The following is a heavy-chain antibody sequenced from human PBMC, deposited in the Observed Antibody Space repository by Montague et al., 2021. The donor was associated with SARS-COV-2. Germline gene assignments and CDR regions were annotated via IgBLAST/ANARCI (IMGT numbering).Heavy chain of an antibody. CDR1: GGSRSNYY. CDR2: VNQSGTT. CDR3: ARGRRRVVVPGAGPAGRAFDI. V-gene: IGHV4-34*01. J-gene: IGHJ3*02. Sequence: SETLSLTCAISGGSRSNYYWSWIRQPPGKGLEWIGEVNQSGTTIYNPSVKSGVTISEDTSKNQFYLRLNSVTAADTAVYYCARGRRRVVVPGAGPAGRAFDIWGQGTMVTVSS. D-gene: IGHD2-2*01.